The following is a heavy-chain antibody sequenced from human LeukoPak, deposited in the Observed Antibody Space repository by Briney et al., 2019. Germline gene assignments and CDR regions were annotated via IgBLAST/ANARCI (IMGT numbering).Heavy chain of an antibody. Sequence: GGSLRLSCAAPGFSFSDAWMSWVRQIPGKGLEWVGRIESKTDGGTTDYAAPVKGRFTISRDDSTNTLYLQMNSLKSEDTAVYYCTTYGSGRKFDYWGQGILVTVSS. V-gene: IGHV3-15*04. CDR1: GFSFSDAW. CDR2: IESKTDGGTT. J-gene: IGHJ4*02. D-gene: IGHD3-10*01. CDR3: TTYGSGRKFDY.